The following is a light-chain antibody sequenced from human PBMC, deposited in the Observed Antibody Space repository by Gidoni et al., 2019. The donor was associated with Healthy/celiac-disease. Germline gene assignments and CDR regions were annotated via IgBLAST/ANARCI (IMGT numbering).Light chain of an antibody. CDR3: QQYGSSPST. Sequence: IVLTQSPGTLSLSPGERATLSCRASQSVSSSYLAGYQQKPGQAPRLLIYGASSRATGIPDRFSGSGSGTDFTLTISRLEPEDFAVYYCQQYGSSPSTFGGGTKVEIK. J-gene: IGKJ4*01. CDR1: QSVSSSY. V-gene: IGKV3-20*01. CDR2: GAS.